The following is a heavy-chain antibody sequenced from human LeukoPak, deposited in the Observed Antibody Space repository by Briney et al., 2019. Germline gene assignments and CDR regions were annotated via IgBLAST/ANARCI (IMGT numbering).Heavy chain of an antibody. V-gene: IGHV4-39*07. CDR2: IYYSGST. Sequence: SETLSLTCTVSGGSLSSSSYYWGWIRQPPGKGLEWIGSIYYSGSTYYNPSLKSRVTISVDTSKNQFSLKLSSVTAADTAVYYCAREEGNWNDASLDYWGQGTLVTVSS. D-gene: IGHD1-1*01. CDR3: AREEGNWNDASLDY. CDR1: GGSLSSSSYY. J-gene: IGHJ4*02.